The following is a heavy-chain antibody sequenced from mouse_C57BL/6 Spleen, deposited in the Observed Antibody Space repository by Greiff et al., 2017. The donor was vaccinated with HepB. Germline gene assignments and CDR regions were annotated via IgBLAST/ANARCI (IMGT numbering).Heavy chain of an antibody. CDR1: GFTFSSYA. J-gene: IGHJ1*03. D-gene: IGHD1-1*01. CDR2: ISDGGSYT. CDR3: ARTDYYGSSGDFDV. Sequence: DVMLVESGGGLVKPGGSLKLSCAASGFTFSSYAMSWVRQTPEKRLEWVATISDGGSYTYYPDNVKGRFTISRDNAKNNLYLQMSHLKSEDTAMYYCARTDYYGSSGDFDVWGTGTTVTVSS. V-gene: IGHV5-4*03.